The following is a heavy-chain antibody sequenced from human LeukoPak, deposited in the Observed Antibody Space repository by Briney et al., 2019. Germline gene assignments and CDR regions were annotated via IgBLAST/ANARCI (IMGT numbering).Heavy chain of an antibody. Sequence: GSLRLSCAASGFTFSYYNMNWIRQPPGKGLEWIGSFYYSGSTYYCPSLKSRVTISVDTSKNQFSLKLNSVTVADTAVYYCARRSTTWNAFDIWGQGTMVTVS. V-gene: IGHV4-39*01. CDR3: ARRSTTWNAFDI. CDR1: GFTFSYYN. D-gene: IGHD6-13*01. CDR2: FYYSGST. J-gene: IGHJ3*02.